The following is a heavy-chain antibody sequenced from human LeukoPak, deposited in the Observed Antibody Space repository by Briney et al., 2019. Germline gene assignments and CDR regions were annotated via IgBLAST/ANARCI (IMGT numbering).Heavy chain of an antibody. V-gene: IGHV4-31*03. Sequence: SETLSLTCTVSGGSISSGGYYWSWIRQHPGKGLEWIGYIYYSGSTYYNPSLKSRVTISVDTSKNQFSLKLSSVTAADTAVYYCARHTHYYDSSGYPPDYWGQGTLVTVSS. CDR1: GGSISSGGYY. J-gene: IGHJ4*02. D-gene: IGHD3-22*01. CDR2: IYYSGST. CDR3: ARHTHYYDSSGYPPDY.